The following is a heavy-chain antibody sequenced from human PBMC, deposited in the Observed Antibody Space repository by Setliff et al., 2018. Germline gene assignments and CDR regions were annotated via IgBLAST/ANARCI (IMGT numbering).Heavy chain of an antibody. CDR2: ITTSGSFT. D-gene: IGHD1-7*01. Sequence: PGGSLRLSCAASGFTFSNYYMSWIRQAPGKGLEWLSYITTSGSFTEYAGSVRGRFVISRDNSRKSLYLQLNGLRADDTAMYYCAKPQLELRWGFESWGQGTLVTVSS. CDR1: GFTFSNYY. V-gene: IGHV3-11*03. J-gene: IGHJ4*02. CDR3: AKPQLELRWGFES.